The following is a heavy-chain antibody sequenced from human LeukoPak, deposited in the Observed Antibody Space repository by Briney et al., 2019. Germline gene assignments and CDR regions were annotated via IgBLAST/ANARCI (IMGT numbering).Heavy chain of an antibody. D-gene: IGHD3-10*01. CDR3: ARSWEVRGVIIKGFDY. Sequence: QPGASLRLSCTASGFTFSSYAMNWVRQAPGRVLEWGAVISYDGSNKYYADSVKGRFTISRDNSKNTLYLQMNSLRAEDTAVYYCARSWEVRGVIIKGFDYWGQGTLVTVSS. CDR2: ISYDGSNK. J-gene: IGHJ4*02. V-gene: IGHV3-30-3*01. CDR1: GFTFSSYA.